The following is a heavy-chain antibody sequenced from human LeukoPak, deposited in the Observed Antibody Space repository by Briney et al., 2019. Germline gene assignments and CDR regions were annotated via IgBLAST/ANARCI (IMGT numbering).Heavy chain of an antibody. CDR2: IYPGDSDT. Sequence: PGESLKISCKGSGYTFTSYWIGWVRQMPGKGLEWMGIIYPGDSDTRYSPSLQGQVTISADKSNSTAYLQWSSLKASDTAMYYCARHVNWYLDLWGRGTLVTVSS. V-gene: IGHV5-51*01. CDR1: GYTFTSYW. J-gene: IGHJ2*01. CDR3: ARHVNWYLDL.